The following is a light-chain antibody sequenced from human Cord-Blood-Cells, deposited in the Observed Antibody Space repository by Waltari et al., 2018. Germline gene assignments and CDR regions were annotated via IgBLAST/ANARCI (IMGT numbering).Light chain of an antibody. CDR3: SSYTSSSTLDV. Sequence: QPASVSGSPGQSITISCTGTSSDVGGYNYVSWYQQHPGKAPKLMIYDVSNRPSGVSNRFSGSKSGNTASLTISGLQAEDEADYYCSSYTSSSTLDVFGTGTKVTVL. J-gene: IGLJ1*01. CDR2: DVS. V-gene: IGLV2-14*01. CDR1: SSDVGGYNY.